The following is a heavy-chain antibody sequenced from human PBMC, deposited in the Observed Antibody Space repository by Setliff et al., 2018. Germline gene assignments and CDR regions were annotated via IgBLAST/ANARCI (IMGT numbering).Heavy chain of an antibody. CDR3: ARGGDAYNQNAFDI. V-gene: IGHV3-13*01. CDR1: GFTFSRYD. D-gene: IGHD1-1*01. J-gene: IGHJ3*02. CDR2: IGTVGHT. Sequence: PGGSLRLSCAASGFTFSRYDMHWFRQGTGKRLEWVSAIGTVGHTYYPDSVKGRFTISRENARNSLYLQMNSLGAGDTAVYYCARGGDAYNQNAFDIWGRGTMVTVSS.